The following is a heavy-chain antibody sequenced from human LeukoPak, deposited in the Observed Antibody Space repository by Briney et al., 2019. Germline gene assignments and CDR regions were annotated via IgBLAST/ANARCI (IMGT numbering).Heavy chain of an antibody. J-gene: IGHJ3*02. CDR2: IYYSGST. V-gene: IGHV4-59*01. D-gene: IGHD3-3*01. CDR1: GGSISSYY. Sequence: SETLSLTCTVSGGSISSYYWSWIRQPPGKGLEWIGYIYYSGSTNYNPSLKSRVTISVDTSKNQSSLKLSSVTAADTAVYYCARWQGDFAFDIWGQGTMVTVSS. CDR3: ARWQGDFAFDI.